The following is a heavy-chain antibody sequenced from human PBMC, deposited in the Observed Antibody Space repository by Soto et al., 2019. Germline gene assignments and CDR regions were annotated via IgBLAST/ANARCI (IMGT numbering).Heavy chain of an antibody. J-gene: IGHJ4*01. D-gene: IGHD5-12*01. CDR1: GRTFSNSA. Sequence: QVQLVQSGTEVQKPGSSVKVSCTASGRTFSNSAITWVRQAPGQGLDWMGMIIPVFGSTHYAQKFKGRVTITADTSTSTAYMELSSLRSEDTAVYYRATPSGLLGQYSSLPDNWGHGTLVTVTS. V-gene: IGHV1-69*06. CDR2: IIPVFGST. CDR3: ATPSGLLGQYSSLPDN.